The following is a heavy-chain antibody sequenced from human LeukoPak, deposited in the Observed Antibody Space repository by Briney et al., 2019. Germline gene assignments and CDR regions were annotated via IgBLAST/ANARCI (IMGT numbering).Heavy chain of an antibody. J-gene: IGHJ4*02. CDR3: ARYGADWFDY. D-gene: IGHD4/OR15-4a*01. CDR2: ISYTSTYI. CDR1: GFMFSSYS. V-gene: IGHV3-21*01. Sequence: PGGSLRLSCAASGFMFSSYSMNWVRQAPGKGLEWVASISYTSTYIFYADSLKGRFTISRDNTENSLYLQMNSLRAEDTAVYYCARYGADWFDYWGQGTLVTVSS.